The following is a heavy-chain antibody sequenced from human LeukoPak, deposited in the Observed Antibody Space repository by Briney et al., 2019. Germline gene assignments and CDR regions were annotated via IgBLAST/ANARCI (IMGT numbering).Heavy chain of an antibody. D-gene: IGHD6-6*01. CDR1: GLSLSTSGMC. V-gene: IGHV2-70*11. J-gene: IGHJ6*03. CDR3: ARIDSPGTAARSGDYMDV. CDR2: IDWDDDK. Sequence: SGPALAKPTQTLTLTCTFSGLSLSTSGMCVSWIRQPPGKALEWLARIDWDDDKYYSTSLKTRLTISKDTSKNQVVLTMTNMDPVDTATYYCARIDSPGTAARSGDYMDVWGKGTTVTVSS.